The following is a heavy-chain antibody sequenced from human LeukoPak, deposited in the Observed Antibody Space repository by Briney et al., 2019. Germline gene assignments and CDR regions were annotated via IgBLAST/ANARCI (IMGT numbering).Heavy chain of an antibody. J-gene: IGHJ6*02. CDR1: GGSISSGGYY. Sequence: PSETLSLTCTVSGGSISSGGYYWSWIRQHPGKGLEWIGYIYYSGSTYYNPSLKSRVTISVDTSKNQFSLKLSSVTAADTAVYYCARGYIRRSAGYSSTRQYYYYGMDVWGQGTTVTVSS. D-gene: IGHD6-13*01. CDR3: ARGYIRRSAGYSSTRQYYYYGMDV. V-gene: IGHV4-31*03. CDR2: IYYSGST.